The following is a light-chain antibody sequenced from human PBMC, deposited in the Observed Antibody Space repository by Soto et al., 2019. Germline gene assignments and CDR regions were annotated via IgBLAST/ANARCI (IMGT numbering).Light chain of an antibody. CDR3: AAFDDSLNGWV. CDR2: GTD. CDR1: SSNIGGNP. Sequence: QSVLTQPPSASGTPGQRVTISCSGSSSNIGGNPVVWYQQLPGTAPKLFIYGTDQRPSGVPDRFSGSKSGTAASLAISGLQSEDEADYFCAAFDDSLNGWVLGGGTKLTVL. V-gene: IGLV1-44*01. J-gene: IGLJ3*02.